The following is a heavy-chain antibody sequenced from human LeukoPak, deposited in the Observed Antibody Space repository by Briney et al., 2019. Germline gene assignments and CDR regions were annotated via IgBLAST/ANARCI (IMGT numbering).Heavy chain of an antibody. V-gene: IGHV1-8*03. J-gene: IGHJ6*04. CDR2: MNPNSGNT. Sequence: PGASVKVSCKASGYTFTSYDINWVRQATGQGLEWMGWMNPNSGNTGYAQKFQGRVTITRNTSISTAYMGLSSLRSEDTAVYYCARMGYGGKAVDVWGKGTTVTVSS. CDR1: GYTFTSYD. CDR3: ARMGYGGKAVDV. D-gene: IGHD4-23*01.